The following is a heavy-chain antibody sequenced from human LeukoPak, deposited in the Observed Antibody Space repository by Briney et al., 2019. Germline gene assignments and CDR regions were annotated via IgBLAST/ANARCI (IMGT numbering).Heavy chain of an antibody. D-gene: IGHD3-22*01. CDR1: GYTFTSYG. CDR2: ISAYNGNT. Sequence: GASVKVSCKASGYTFTSYGISWVLQAPGQGLEWMGWISAYNGNTNYAQKLQGRITMTTDTYTSTAYMELRSLRSDDTAVYYCARDTSYYDSSGYCFDYWGQGTLVTVSS. J-gene: IGHJ4*02. CDR3: ARDTSYYDSSGYCFDY. V-gene: IGHV1-18*01.